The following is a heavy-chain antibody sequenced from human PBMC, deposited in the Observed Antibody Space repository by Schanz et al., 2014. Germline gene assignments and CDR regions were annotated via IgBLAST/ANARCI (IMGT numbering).Heavy chain of an antibody. V-gene: IGHV4-30-4*07. CDR1: GGCLSSGSSS. J-gene: IGHJ6*02. CDR2: IYYSGST. Sequence: QVQLQESGPGLVKPSQTLSLTCAVSGGCLSSGSSSFPFVLPNTVKGMEWIVYIYYSGSTCYNPSLKRRKTISVNTTNNQYSLKLRPVTAADTAVYYCARGGRTTYNFYYGMDVWGQGTTVTVSS. CDR3: ARGGRTTYNFYYGMDV. D-gene: IGHD1-1*01.